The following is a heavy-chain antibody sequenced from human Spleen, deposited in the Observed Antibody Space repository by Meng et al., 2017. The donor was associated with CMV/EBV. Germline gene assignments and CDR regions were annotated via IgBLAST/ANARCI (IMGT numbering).Heavy chain of an antibody. Sequence: SGFLFDNHGMSWVRQAPGKGLEWVCGVNWNGGSIRYADSVKGRFTISRDNAKNSLYLQMNSLRGEDTAFYYCARALAGYDFTPFDYWGQGILVTVSS. CDR1: GFLFDNHG. CDR3: ARALAGYDFTPFDY. CDR2: VNWNGGSI. V-gene: IGHV3-20*03. D-gene: IGHD5-12*01. J-gene: IGHJ4*02.